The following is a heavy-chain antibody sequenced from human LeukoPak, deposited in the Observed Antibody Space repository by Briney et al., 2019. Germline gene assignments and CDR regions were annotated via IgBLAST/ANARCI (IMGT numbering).Heavy chain of an antibody. D-gene: IGHD2-8*01. CDR3: ASPHCTNGVCYDNWFDP. V-gene: IGHV4-59*08. J-gene: IGHJ5*02. CDR1: GGSISSYY. Sequence: SETLSLTCTVSGGSISSYYWSWIRQPPGKGLEWIGYIYYSGSTNYNPSLKSRVTMSVDTSKNQFSLKLSSVTAADTAVYHCASPHCTNGVCYDNWFDPWGQGTLVTVSS. CDR2: IYYSGST.